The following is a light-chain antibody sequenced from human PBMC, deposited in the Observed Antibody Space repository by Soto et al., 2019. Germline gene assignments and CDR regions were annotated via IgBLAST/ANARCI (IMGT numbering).Light chain of an antibody. CDR1: QSVSNNY. J-gene: IGKJ1*01. Sequence: EIVLPQSPGTLSLSPGDRATLSSKASQSVSNNYLAWYQQKPGQAPRLLIYGASNRATGIPDRFSGSGSGTEFTLTISSLQSEDFAVYYCQQYGSIPWTFGQGTKVDIK. CDR3: QQYGSIPWT. V-gene: IGKV3-20*01. CDR2: GAS.